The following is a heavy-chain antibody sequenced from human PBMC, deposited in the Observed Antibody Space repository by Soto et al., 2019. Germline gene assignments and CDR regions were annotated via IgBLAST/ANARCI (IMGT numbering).Heavy chain of an antibody. Sequence: PGGSLRLSCAASGLTFSNYGMHWVRQAPGKGLKWVSYISSGSTTIFYADSEKGRFTISRDNAKNSLYLQMSSLRDEDTAVYYCARDKWTAADYWGQGT. J-gene: IGHJ4*02. CDR3: ARDKWTAADY. D-gene: IGHD1-26*01. V-gene: IGHV3-48*02. CDR1: GLTFSNYG. CDR2: ISSGSTTI.